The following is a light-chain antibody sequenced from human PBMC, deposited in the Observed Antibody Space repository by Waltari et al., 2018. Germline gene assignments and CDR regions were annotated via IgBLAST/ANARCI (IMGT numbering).Light chain of an antibody. Sequence: SYVLTQPPSVSVAPGQTARITCGGDNIESQTVHWDQQKPGQAPLLVVFDNADRPTGIPRRFSGSNSGNTAALTITRVEVGDEADFYCQVCDTATDHWVFGGGTKLTVL. CDR3: QVCDTATDHWV. V-gene: IGLV3-21*02. CDR1: NIESQT. J-gene: IGLJ3*02. CDR2: DNA.